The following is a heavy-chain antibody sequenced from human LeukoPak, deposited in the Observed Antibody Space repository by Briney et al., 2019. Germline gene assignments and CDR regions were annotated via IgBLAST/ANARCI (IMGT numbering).Heavy chain of an antibody. CDR1: GYTFTSYG. Sequence: GASVKVSCKASGYTFTSYGISWVRQAPGQGLEWMGWISAYNGNTNYAQKLQGRVTMTTDTSTSTAYMELRSLRSDDTAVYYCARGPARDFWSGYSAYYFDYWGQGTLVTVSS. CDR2: ISAYNGNT. V-gene: IGHV1-18*01. D-gene: IGHD3-3*01. J-gene: IGHJ4*02. CDR3: ARGPARDFWSGYSAYYFDY.